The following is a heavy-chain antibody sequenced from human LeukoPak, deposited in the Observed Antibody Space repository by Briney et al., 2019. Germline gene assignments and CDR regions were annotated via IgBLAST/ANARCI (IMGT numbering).Heavy chain of an antibody. V-gene: IGHV3-33*01. J-gene: IGHJ3*02. CDR1: GFTFSSYG. CDR3: ARDVRYSGSYLGDAFDI. D-gene: IGHD1-26*01. CDR2: IWYDGSNK. Sequence: GGSLRLSCAASGFTFSSYGMHWVRQAPGKGLEWVAVIWYDGSNKYYADSVKGRFTISRDNSKNTLYLQMNSLRAEDTAVYYCARDVRYSGSYLGDAFDIWGQGTMVTVSS.